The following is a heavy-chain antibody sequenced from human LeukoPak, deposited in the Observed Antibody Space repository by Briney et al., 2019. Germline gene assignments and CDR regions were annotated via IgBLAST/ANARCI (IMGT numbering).Heavy chain of an antibody. D-gene: IGHD3-16*01. CDR2: VTGPGATT. V-gene: IGHV3-23*01. Sequence: PGGSLRLSCATSGFTFTNYAMNWVRQAPGKGLEWVSAVTGPGATTYYADSVKGRFFMSREDSKTTVYLQMNSLRAEDTAIYYCAKGAEIDLWGEGTLVTVS. J-gene: IGHJ5*02. CDR3: AKGAEIDL. CDR1: GFTFTNYA.